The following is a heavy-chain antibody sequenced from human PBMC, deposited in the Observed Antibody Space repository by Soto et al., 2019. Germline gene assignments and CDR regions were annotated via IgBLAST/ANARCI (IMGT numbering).Heavy chain of an antibody. V-gene: IGHV3-13*01. CDR3: VSYDFWSSYDRYGMDV. CDR1: GFSFTLYD. CDR2: IDTAGDT. Sequence: EVQLVESGGGLVQPGGSLRLSCAASGFSFTLYDMHWVRQGRGGSLEWVSGIDTAGDTYYPGSVKGRFTISRENAKNSLYLQMISLRAEDTAVYFCVSYDFWSSYDRYGMDVWGQGTTVTVSS. D-gene: IGHD3-3*01. J-gene: IGHJ6*02.